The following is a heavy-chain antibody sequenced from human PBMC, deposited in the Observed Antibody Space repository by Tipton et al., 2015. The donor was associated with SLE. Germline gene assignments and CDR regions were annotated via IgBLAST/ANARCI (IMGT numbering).Heavy chain of an antibody. V-gene: IGHV1-2*02. D-gene: IGHD3-10*01. CDR2: INPNSGAT. CDR1: GYTFTTFG. Sequence: QLVQSGSELKKPGASVKVSCKASGYTFTTFGISWVRQAPGQGLEWMGWINPNSGATNYAQRFQGRVTMTRDTSIGTAYVELSRLQSDDTAVYYCARDRGGNWFDPWGQGTLVSVSS. J-gene: IGHJ5*02. CDR3: ARDRGGNWFDP.